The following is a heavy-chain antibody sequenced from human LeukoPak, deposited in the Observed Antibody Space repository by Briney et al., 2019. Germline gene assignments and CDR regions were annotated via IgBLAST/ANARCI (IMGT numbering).Heavy chain of an antibody. CDR2: MKPNSGNT. V-gene: IGHV1-8*01. CDR1: RYTFTSYD. CDR3: ARVRGLTGDP. J-gene: IGHJ4*02. Sequence: ASVKVSRKPSRYTFTSYDINWVPQATRQGLEWMGWMKPNSGNTGYAQKLQGRVTMTRNTSISTAYMELSSLRSEDTAVYYCARVRGLTGDPWGQGNLVTVSS. D-gene: IGHD7-27*01.